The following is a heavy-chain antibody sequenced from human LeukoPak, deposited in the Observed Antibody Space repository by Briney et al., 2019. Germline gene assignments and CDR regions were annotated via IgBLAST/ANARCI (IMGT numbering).Heavy chain of an antibody. CDR2: IYYSGST. V-gene: IGHV4-59*01. CDR1: GGSISSYY. CDR3: AVGYSYGLTDY. D-gene: IGHD5-18*01. Sequence: PSETLSLTCTVSGGSISSYYWSWIRQPPGKGLEWIGYIYYSGSTNYNPSLKSRVTISVDTSKNQFSLKLSSVTAADTAVYFCAVGYSYGLTDYWGQGTLVSVSS. J-gene: IGHJ4*02.